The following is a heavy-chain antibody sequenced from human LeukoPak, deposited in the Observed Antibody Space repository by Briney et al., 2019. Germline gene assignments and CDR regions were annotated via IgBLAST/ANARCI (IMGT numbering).Heavy chain of an antibody. CDR3: AKDGSIVGATSDY. V-gene: IGHV3-23*01. Sequence: PGGSLRLSCAASGLTLSSYAMSWVRQAPGKGLEWVSAISGLGGSTYYTDSVKGRFTISRDNSENTLYLQMNSLRGEDTAVYYCAKDGSIVGATSDYWGQGTLVTVSS. J-gene: IGHJ4*02. CDR1: GLTLSSYA. CDR2: ISGLGGST. D-gene: IGHD1-26*01.